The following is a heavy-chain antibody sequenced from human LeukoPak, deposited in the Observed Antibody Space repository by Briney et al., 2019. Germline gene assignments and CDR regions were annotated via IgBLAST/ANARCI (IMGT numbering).Heavy chain of an antibody. V-gene: IGHV4-59*08. CDR3: ARQPADTAAFDM. J-gene: IGHJ3*02. CDR1: GGSISSYY. D-gene: IGHD5-18*01. Sequence: SETLSLTCTVPGGSISSYYWSWIRQPPGKELEWIAYTHYNGDTKNNPSLRGRVTISLDTSNNYFSLRLTSVTAADTAMYFCARQPADTAAFDMWGQGTMVTVSS. CDR2: THYNGDT.